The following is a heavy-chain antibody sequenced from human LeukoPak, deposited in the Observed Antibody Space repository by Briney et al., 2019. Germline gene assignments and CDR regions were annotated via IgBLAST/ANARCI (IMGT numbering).Heavy chain of an antibody. J-gene: IGHJ4*02. Sequence: SETLSLTCAVYGGSFSGYYWSWIRQPPGKGLEWIGEINHSGSTNYNPSLKSRVTISVDTSKNQFSLKLSSVTAADTAVYYCARPFAGTRDYWGQGTLLTVSS. CDR3: ARPFAGTRDY. CDR2: INHSGST. V-gene: IGHV4-34*01. D-gene: IGHD1-7*01. CDR1: GGSFSGYY.